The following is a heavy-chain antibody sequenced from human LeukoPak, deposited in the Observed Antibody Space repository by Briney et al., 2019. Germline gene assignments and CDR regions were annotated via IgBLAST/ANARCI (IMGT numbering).Heavy chain of an antibody. Sequence: ASVKVSCKAFGYTFTGYYMHWVRQAPGQGLEWMGWINPNSGGTNYAQKFQGRVTMTRDTSISTAYMELSRLRSDDTAVYYCARSGYCSSTSCYGDAFDIWGQGTMVTVSS. V-gene: IGHV1-2*02. J-gene: IGHJ3*02. CDR3: ARSGYCSSTSCYGDAFDI. CDR2: INPNSGGT. D-gene: IGHD2-2*01. CDR1: GYTFTGYY.